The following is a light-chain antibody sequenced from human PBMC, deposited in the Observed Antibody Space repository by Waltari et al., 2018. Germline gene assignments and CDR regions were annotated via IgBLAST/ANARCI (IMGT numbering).Light chain of an antibody. J-gene: IGLJ3*02. V-gene: IGLV7-46*01. CDR3: LLYYSGVRV. CDR2: DTS. Sequence: QAVVTQEPSLTVSPGGTVTLTCGSSTGPVTSGHSPYWFPQKPGQAPRTLIYDTSNKHSWTPARFSGSLLGGKAALTLSGAQPEDEAEYYCLLYYSGVRVFGGGTKLTVL. CDR1: TGPVTSGHS.